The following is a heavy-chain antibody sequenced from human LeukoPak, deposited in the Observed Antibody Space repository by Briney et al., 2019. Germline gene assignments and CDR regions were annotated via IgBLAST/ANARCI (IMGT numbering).Heavy chain of an antibody. V-gene: IGHV1-2*04. CDR2: INPNSGGT. J-gene: IGHJ3*02. CDR3: ARGIPAGYSGYDRLGAFDT. D-gene: IGHD5-12*01. CDR1: GYTFTGYY. Sequence: ASVKVSCKASGYTFTGYYMHWVRQAPGQGLEWMGWINPNSGGTNYAQKFQGWVTMTRDTSISTAYMELSRLRSDDTAVYYCARGIPAGYSGYDRLGAFDTWGQGTMVTVSS.